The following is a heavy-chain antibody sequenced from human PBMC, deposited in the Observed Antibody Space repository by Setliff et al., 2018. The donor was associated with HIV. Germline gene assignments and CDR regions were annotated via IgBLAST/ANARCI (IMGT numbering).Heavy chain of an antibody. CDR1: GGI. J-gene: IGHJ3*02. V-gene: IGHV1-69*08. Sequence: ASVKVSCKTSGGIISWVRQAPGQGLEWMGRIIPVGGTTNYAQKFQGRVTITADKFTSTVYMELSSLRSEDTAVYYCARVHYYDSSASFQPDDPFDIWSQGKMVTVSS. D-gene: IGHD3-22*01. CDR3: ARVHYYDSSASFQPDDPFDI. CDR2: IIPVGGTT.